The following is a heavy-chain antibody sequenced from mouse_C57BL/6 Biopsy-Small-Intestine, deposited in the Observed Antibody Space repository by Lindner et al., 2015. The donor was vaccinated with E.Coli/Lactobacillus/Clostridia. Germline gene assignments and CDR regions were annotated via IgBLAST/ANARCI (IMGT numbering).Heavy chain of an antibody. Sequence: VQLQESGPGLVAPSQSLSITCTVSGFSLSSYGVHWVRQPPGKGLEWLGVIWGDGSTNYHSALISRLSISKDNSKSQVFLKLNSLQTVDTATYYCVYGRHYFDYWGQGTTLTVSS. D-gene: IGHD1-1*01. J-gene: IGHJ2*01. CDR2: IWGDGST. CDR1: GFSLSSYG. V-gene: IGHV2-3*01. CDR3: VYGRHYFDY.